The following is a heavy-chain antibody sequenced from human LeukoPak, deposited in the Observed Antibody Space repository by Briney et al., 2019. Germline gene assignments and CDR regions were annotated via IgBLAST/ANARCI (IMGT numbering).Heavy chain of an antibody. Sequence: GGFLRLSCAASGFTFSSYAMNWVRQAPGKGLEWVSGISGSGGTTYYADSVKGRFTISRDNSKNTLYLHMNSLRAEDTAVYHCAKAIDGDFYYYGVDVWGQGTTVTVSS. D-gene: IGHD4-17*01. CDR1: GFTFSSYA. CDR2: ISGSGGTT. CDR3: AKAIDGDFYYYGVDV. J-gene: IGHJ6*02. V-gene: IGHV3-23*01.